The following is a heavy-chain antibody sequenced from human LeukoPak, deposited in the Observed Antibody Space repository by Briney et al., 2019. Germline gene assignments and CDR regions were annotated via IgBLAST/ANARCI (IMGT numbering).Heavy chain of an antibody. CDR1: GYTFTDYY. J-gene: IGHJ5*02. CDR3: ARGHNSGYSNSLDP. V-gene: IGHV1-2*02. D-gene: IGHD3-22*01. CDR2: INPNSGGT. Sequence: ASVQVSCKASGYTFTDYYIHWVQQAPGRGLESMGWINPNSGGTNYAPKFQSRVTMTTDTSIRTAFMDLSRLTSDDTAVYYCARGHNSGYSNSLDPWGQGTLVTVSS.